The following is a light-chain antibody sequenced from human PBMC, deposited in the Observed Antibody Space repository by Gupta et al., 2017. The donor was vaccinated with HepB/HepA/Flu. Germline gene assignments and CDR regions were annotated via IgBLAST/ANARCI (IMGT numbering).Light chain of an antibody. CDR3: GTWDKSLNAFV. Sequence: QSVLTQPPSASGTPGQRVTIPCSGSSSNVGSHNINWYQQLPGTAPKLLIYSTNQRPSGVPDRFSASKSGTSASLAISGLQSEDEADYFCGTWDKSLNAFVFGTGTEVTVL. CDR1: SSNVGSHN. V-gene: IGLV1-44*01. CDR2: STN. J-gene: IGLJ1*01.